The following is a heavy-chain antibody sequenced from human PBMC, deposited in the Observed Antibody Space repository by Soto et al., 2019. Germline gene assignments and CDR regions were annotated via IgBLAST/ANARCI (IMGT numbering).Heavy chain of an antibody. CDR1: GGTFSSYA. CDR2: IIPIFGTA. D-gene: IGHD2-15*01. CDR3: ARTSSDGYWFDP. Sequence: GASVKVSCKASGGTFSSYAISWVRWAPGQGLEWMGGIIPIFGTANYAQNFQGRVTITADESTSTAYMELSSLRSEDTAVYYCARTSSDGYWFDPWGQGTLVTVSS. V-gene: IGHV1-69*13. J-gene: IGHJ5*02.